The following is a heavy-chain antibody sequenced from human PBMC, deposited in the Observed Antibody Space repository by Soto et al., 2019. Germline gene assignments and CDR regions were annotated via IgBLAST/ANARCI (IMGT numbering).Heavy chain of an antibody. D-gene: IGHD3-22*01. V-gene: IGHV3-23*01. CDR3: AKEEIEWYYYDSSGYDSGSPKYFQH. J-gene: IGHJ1*01. CDR1: GFTFSSYA. Sequence: GGSLRLSCAASGFTFSSYAMSWVRQAPGKGLEWVSAISGSGGSTYYADSVKGRFTISRDNSKNTLYLQMNSLRAEDTAVYYCAKEEIEWYYYDSSGYDSGSPKYFQHWGQGTLVTVSS. CDR2: ISGSGGST.